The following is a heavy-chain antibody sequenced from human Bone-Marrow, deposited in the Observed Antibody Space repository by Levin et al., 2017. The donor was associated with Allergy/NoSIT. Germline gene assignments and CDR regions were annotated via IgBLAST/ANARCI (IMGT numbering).Heavy chain of an antibody. V-gene: IGHV3-64*02. CDR3: ARDGLQGGLDR. Sequence: GGSLRLSCVASGFNLRSYAMHWVRQAPGKGLEFVSAISGDGGTTFYADSVKGRCTISRDNSKNTLSLQMGGLRSEDMGVYYCARDGLQGGLDRWGRGTLVTVSS. J-gene: IGHJ5*02. CDR2: ISGDGGTT. CDR1: GFNLRSYA.